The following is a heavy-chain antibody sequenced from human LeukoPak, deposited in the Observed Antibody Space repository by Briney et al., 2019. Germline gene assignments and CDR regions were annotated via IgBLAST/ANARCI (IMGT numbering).Heavy chain of an antibody. CDR1: GFTFSSYW. V-gene: IGHV3-74*01. Sequence: GGSLRLSCAASGFTFSSYWMHWVRQAPGKGLVWVSRINSDGSSTSYADSVKGRFTTSRDNAKNTLYLQMNSLRAEDTAVYYCARDPVVGAMNAHFHWFDPWGQGTLVTVSS. D-gene: IGHD1-26*01. CDR2: INSDGSST. J-gene: IGHJ5*02. CDR3: ARDPVVGAMNAHFHWFDP.